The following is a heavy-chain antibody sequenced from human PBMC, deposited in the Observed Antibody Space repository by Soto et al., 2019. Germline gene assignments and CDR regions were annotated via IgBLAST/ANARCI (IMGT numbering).Heavy chain of an antibody. CDR2: IYYSGST. Sequence: KTSETLSLTCTVSGCSLSSGGYYLSWIRQHPGKGLEWIGYIYYSGSTYYNPSLKSRVTISVDMSKNQFSLKLSSVTAADTAVYYCASTSYYYGSGSYYTWGQGTLVTVSS. J-gene: IGHJ5*02. V-gene: IGHV4-31*03. CDR3: ASTSYYYGSGSYYT. CDR1: GCSLSSGGYY. D-gene: IGHD3-10*01.